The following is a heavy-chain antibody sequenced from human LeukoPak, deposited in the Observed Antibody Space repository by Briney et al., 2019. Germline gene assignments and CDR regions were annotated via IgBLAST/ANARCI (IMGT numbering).Heavy chain of an antibody. Sequence: PGGSLRLSCAASGFTFSSYSMNWVRQAPGKGLEWVSYISSSSSTIYYADSVKGRFTISRDNAKNSLYLQINSLRAEDTAVYYCAREGYCSSTSCYYFDYWGQGTLVTVSS. V-gene: IGHV3-48*01. CDR1: GFTFSSYS. CDR3: AREGYCSSTSCYYFDY. J-gene: IGHJ4*02. D-gene: IGHD2-2*01. CDR2: ISSSSSTI.